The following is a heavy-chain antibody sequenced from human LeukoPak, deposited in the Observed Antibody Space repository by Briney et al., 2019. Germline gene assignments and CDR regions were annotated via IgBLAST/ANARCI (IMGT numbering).Heavy chain of an antibody. CDR3: ARASVTGLTAGAFDI. D-gene: IGHD2-21*02. Sequence: GGSLRLSCAASGFTVSSNYMSWVRQAPGKGLEWVSVIYSGGSTYYADSVKGRFTISRDNSKNTLYLQMNSLRAEDTAVYYCARASVTGLTAGAFDIWGQGTMVTVSS. J-gene: IGHJ3*02. CDR1: GFTVSSNY. CDR2: IYSGGST. V-gene: IGHV3-66*01.